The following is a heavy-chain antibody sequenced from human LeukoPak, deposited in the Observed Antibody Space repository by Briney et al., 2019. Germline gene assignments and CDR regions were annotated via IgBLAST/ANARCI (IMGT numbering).Heavy chain of an antibody. CDR3: AKVSSAVSGGAAFDI. V-gene: IGHV3-30*18. CDR2: ISYDGSNK. D-gene: IGHD6-19*01. Sequence: GGSLRLSCAASGFTFSSYGMHWVRQAPGKGLEWVAVISYDGSNKYYADSVKGRFTISRDNSKNTLYLQMNSLRAEDTAVYYCAKVSSAVSGGAAFDIWGQGTMVTVSS. J-gene: IGHJ3*02. CDR1: GFTFSSYG.